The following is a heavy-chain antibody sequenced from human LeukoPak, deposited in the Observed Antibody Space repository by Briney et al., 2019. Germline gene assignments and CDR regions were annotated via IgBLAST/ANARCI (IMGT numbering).Heavy chain of an antibody. CDR2: ISYDGSNK. D-gene: IGHD4/OR15-4a*01. V-gene: IGHV3-30*18. Sequence: GGSLRLSCAVSGFTFSSYAMNWVRQAPGKGLEWVAVISYDGSNKYYADSVKGRFTISRDNSKNTLYLQMNSLRAEDTAVYYCAKEGAAEYFPPRGQGPLVHGSS. J-gene: IGHJ1*01. CDR1: GFTFSSYA. CDR3: AKEGAAEYFPP.